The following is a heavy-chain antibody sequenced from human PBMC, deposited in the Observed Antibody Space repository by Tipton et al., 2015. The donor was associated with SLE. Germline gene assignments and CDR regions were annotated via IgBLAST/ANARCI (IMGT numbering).Heavy chain of an antibody. CDR2: ISSSTSYI. Sequence: SLRLSCAASGFTFSSYSMNWVRQAPGKGLEWVSSISSSTSYIYYADSVKGRFTISRDNAKNSLYLQMNSLRAEDTAVYYCARESRSYYYYYLDVWGKGTTVTVSS. J-gene: IGHJ6*03. V-gene: IGHV3-21*01. CDR3: ARESRSYYYYYLDV. CDR1: GFTFSSYS.